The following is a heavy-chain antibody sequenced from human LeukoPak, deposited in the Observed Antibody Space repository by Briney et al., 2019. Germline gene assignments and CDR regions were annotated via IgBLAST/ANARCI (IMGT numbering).Heavy chain of an antibody. Sequence: GGSLGLSCTASGFSFGDYAMSWFRQAPGKGLEWVGFIRSKGYGGTTEYAASVKGRFTISRDDSKSIAYLQMNSLKTEDTAVYYCVRTESSGPHVFDMWGQGTKVTVSS. CDR3: VRTESSGPHVFDM. V-gene: IGHV3-49*03. J-gene: IGHJ3*02. CDR2: IRSKGYGGTT. D-gene: IGHD3-22*01. CDR1: GFSFGDYA.